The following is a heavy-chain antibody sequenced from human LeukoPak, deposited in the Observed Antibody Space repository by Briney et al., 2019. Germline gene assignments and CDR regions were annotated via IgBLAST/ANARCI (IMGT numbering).Heavy chain of an antibody. CDR2: IYTSGST. J-gene: IGHJ6*03. CDR1: GGSLNIYY. V-gene: IGHV4-4*07. Sequence: SETLSLTCTVSGGSLNIYYWSWLRQPAGKGLEWIGRIYTSGSTHYNPSLTSRVTMSVDMSKNQFSLKLSSVTAADTAVYYCARAARTGNYYYYMDVWGKGTTVTISS. D-gene: IGHD3-10*01. CDR3: ARAARTGNYYYYMDV.